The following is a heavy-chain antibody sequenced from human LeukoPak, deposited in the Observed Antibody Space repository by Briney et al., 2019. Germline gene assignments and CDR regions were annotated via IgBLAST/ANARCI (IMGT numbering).Heavy chain of an antibody. V-gene: IGHV3-30*04. CDR3: ARDRLRSTTATTCLGY. CDR2: ISYDGSNK. J-gene: IGHJ4*02. Sequence: GGSLRLSCAASGFTFSSYAMHWVRQAPGKGLEWVAVISYDGSNKYYADSVKGRFTISRDNSKNTLYLQMNSLRAEDTAVYYCARDRLRSTTATTCLGYWGQGTLVTVSS. D-gene: IGHD4-17*01. CDR1: GFTFSSYA.